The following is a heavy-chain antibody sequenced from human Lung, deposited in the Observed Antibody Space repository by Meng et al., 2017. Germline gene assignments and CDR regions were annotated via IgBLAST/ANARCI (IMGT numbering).Heavy chain of an antibody. J-gene: IGHJ4*02. Sequence: QLQLQESGSGLVKPSQTLSLTCAVSGGSISSGGYYWSWIRQPPGKGLEWIGYIYYSGSTYYTPSLKSRVIISVDTSKNQFSLKLTSVTGADTAVYYCARVGGCSGGGCYHRLFDYWGQGTLVTVSS. D-gene: IGHD2-15*01. CDR2: IYYSGST. V-gene: IGHV4-30-4*01. CDR1: GGSISSGGYY. CDR3: ARVGGCSGGGCYHRLFDY.